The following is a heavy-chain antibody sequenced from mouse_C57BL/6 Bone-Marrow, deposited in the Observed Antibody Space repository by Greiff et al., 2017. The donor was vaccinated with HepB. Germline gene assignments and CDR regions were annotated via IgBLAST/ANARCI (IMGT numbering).Heavy chain of an antibody. V-gene: IGHV3-6*01. CDR3: ARVGYGSSYYFDY. D-gene: IGHD1-1*01. J-gene: IGHJ2*01. CDR1: GYSITSGYY. CDR2: ISYDGSN. Sequence: EVQLQQSGPGLVKPSQSLSLTCSVTGYSITSGYYWNWIRQFPGNKLEWMGYISYDGSNNYNPSLKNRISITRDTSKNQFFLKLNSVTTEDTATYYGARVGYGSSYYFDYWGQGTTLTVSS.